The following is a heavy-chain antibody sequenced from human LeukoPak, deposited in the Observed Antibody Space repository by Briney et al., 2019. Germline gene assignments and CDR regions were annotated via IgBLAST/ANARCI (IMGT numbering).Heavy chain of an antibody. D-gene: IGHD6-13*01. CDR1: GGSISSYY. CDR3: ARGVYIAAAQYGY. J-gene: IGHJ4*02. CDR2: IYYSGTT. Sequence: PSETLSLTCTVSGGSISSYYWSWIRQPPGKGLEWIGYIYYSGTTNYNPSLKSRVTISVDTSKNQFSLKLSSVTAADTAVYYCARGVYIAAAQYGYWGQGTLVTASS. V-gene: IGHV4-59*01.